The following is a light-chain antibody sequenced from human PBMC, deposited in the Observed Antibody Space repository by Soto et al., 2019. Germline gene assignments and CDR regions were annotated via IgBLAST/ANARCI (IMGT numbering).Light chain of an antibody. V-gene: IGLV2-14*01. CDR3: SSYTTSSTYV. CDR2: DVS. Sequence: QSVLTQPASVSGSPGQSITISCTGTSSDVGGYNYVSWYQQHPGKAPKLIISDVSNRPSGVSNRFSGSKSGNTASLTISGLQTEDEADYYCSSYTTSSTYVFGTGTKVTVL. CDR1: SSDVGGYNY. J-gene: IGLJ1*01.